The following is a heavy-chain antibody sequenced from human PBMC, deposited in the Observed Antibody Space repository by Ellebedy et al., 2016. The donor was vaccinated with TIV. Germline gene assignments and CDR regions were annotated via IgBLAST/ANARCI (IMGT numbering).Heavy chain of an antibody. V-gene: IGHV4-59*01. D-gene: IGHD6-13*01. Sequence: MPSETLSLTCTVSGGSISGYFWSWIRQPPGKGLEWIGYMYYSGNTNYNPSLKSRVTISVDTSKNQFSLKLSSVTAADTAVYYCARADSSRWYSSYYYGMDVWGQGTTVTVSS. CDR1: GGSISGYF. CDR3: ARADSSRWYSSYYYGMDV. CDR2: MYYSGNT. J-gene: IGHJ6*02.